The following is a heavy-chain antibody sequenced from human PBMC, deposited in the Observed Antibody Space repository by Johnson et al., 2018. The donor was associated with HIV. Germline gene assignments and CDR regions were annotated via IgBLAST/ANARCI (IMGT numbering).Heavy chain of an antibody. CDR3: AREYYYDSSGTPVFDI. V-gene: IGHV3-7*01. D-gene: IGHD3-22*01. J-gene: IGHJ3*02. Sequence: VQLVESGGGLLQPGGSLRLSCAASGFTFSSYWMSWVRQAPGKGLEWVANIKQDGSEKYYVDSVKGRFTISRDNAKNSLYLQMNSLRAEDTAVYYCAREYYYDSSGTPVFDIWGQGTMVTVSS. CDR1: GFTFSSYW. CDR2: IKQDGSEK.